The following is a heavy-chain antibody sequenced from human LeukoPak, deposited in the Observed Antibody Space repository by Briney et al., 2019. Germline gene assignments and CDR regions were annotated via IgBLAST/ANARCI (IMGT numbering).Heavy chain of an antibody. CDR3: ARRRGGEGYYYYMDV. V-gene: IGHV1-2*02. CDR2: INPNSGGT. CDR1: GYTFTGYY. Sequence: ASVKVSCKASGYTFTGYYMHWVRQAPGQGLEWMGWINPNSGGTNYAQKFQGRVTMTRDTSISTAYMELSRLRSDDTAVYYCARRRGGEGYYYYMDVWGKGTTVTVSS. D-gene: IGHD2-15*01. J-gene: IGHJ6*03.